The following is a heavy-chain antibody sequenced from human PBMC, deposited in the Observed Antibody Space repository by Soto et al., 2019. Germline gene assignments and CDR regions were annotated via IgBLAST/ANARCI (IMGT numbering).Heavy chain of an antibody. J-gene: IGHJ4*02. V-gene: IGHV4-28*01. D-gene: IGHD1-26*01. Sequence: QVQLQESGPGLVKPSDTLSLTCAVSGYSISSSNWWGWIRQPPGKGLEWIGYIYYSGTTYYNPSLSSRFTKSVDTSKNQFSLELTSVTAVDTAVYYCARREIQGPIDYWGQGTLVTVSS. CDR1: GYSISSSNW. CDR2: IYYSGTT. CDR3: ARREIQGPIDY.